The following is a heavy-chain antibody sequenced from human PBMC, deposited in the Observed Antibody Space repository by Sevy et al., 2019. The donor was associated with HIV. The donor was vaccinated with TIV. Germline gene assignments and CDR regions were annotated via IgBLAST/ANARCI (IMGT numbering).Heavy chain of an antibody. J-gene: IGHJ4*02. CDR3: SREGITVGGVIGTFDY. CDR2: IWYDGSNK. V-gene: IGHV3-33*01. CDR1: GFTFSSYG. D-gene: IGHD3-16*02. Sequence: GGSLRLSCAASGFTFSSYGMHWVRRAPGKGLEWVAVIWYDGSNKYYADSVKGRFTISRDNSKNTLSLQMNSLRAEDKAVYYYSREGITVGGVIGTFDYWGQGTLVTVSS.